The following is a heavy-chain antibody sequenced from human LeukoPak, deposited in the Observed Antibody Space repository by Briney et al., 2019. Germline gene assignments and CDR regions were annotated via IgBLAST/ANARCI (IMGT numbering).Heavy chain of an antibody. CDR2: IYSSGST. CDR1: GGSISSYY. CDR3: ARGGHQVQYSYPFDY. J-gene: IGHJ4*02. Sequence: SETLSLTCTVSGGSISSYYWSWVRQPPGKGLEWIGFIYSSGSTNYNPSLKSRVTMSVDTSKNQFSLQLSSVTAADTAVYSCARGGHQVQYSYPFDYWGQGTLVTVSS. D-gene: IGHD2-2*02. V-gene: IGHV4-4*09.